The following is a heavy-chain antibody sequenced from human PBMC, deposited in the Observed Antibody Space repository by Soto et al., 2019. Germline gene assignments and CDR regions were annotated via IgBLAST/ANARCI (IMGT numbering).Heavy chain of an antibody. V-gene: IGHV3-66*01. CDR3: ARGEGSGSNALGD. J-gene: IGHJ4*02. Sequence: EVLLDESGGGFVQPGGPLRLSCAASGFTVSNNYMTWVRQAPGKGLEWVSVIQGGGSISYADSVMDRFTISRDSSKNTVFLDMNSLRPEDTAVYFCARGEGSGSNALGDWGQGTLVTVSS. CDR1: GFTVSNNY. CDR2: IQGGGSI. D-gene: IGHD3-10*01.